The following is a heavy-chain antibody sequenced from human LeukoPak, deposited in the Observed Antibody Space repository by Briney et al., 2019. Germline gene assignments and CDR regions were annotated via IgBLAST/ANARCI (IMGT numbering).Heavy chain of an antibody. CDR2: IKQDGSDK. CDR3: ARGTGVDY. CDR1: GSTLSNSW. D-gene: IGHD3-10*01. V-gene: IGHV3-7*01. J-gene: IGHJ4*02. Sequence: GGSLRPSCGASGSTLSNSWTGWVRQAPGKGLGWVAKIKQDGSDKYYVDSVKGRFNISRDNAKNSLDLQMNSLRVEDTAVYYCARGTGVDYWGQGTLVSVSS.